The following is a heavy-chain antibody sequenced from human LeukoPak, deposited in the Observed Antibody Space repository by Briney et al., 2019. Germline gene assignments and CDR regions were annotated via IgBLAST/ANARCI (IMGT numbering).Heavy chain of an antibody. CDR3: ARSYYYDSSGYFDY. V-gene: IGHV1-69*01. Sequence: ASVKVSCKASGGTXSSYAISWVRQAPGQGLEWMGGIIPIFGTANYAQKFQGRVTITADESTSTAYMELSSLRSEDTAVYYCARSYYYDSSGYFDYWGQGTLVTVSS. J-gene: IGHJ4*02. CDR1: GGTXSSYA. D-gene: IGHD3-22*01. CDR2: IIPIFGTA.